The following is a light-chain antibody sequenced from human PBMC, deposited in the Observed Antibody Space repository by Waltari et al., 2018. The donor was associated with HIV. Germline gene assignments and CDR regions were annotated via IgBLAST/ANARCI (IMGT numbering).Light chain of an antibody. V-gene: IGLV1-40*01. J-gene: IGLJ1*01. Sequence: QSVLTQPPSLSGAPGQRVTISCTGSSTNIGANFDVHWYQVLPGTAPKLLIFGNSNRPSGVPDRFSGSKSGTSASLAITGLQPEDEAEYFCQSFDNSLNGYVFGTGTTVIVL. CDR3: QSFDNSLNGYV. CDR2: GNS. CDR1: STNIGANFD.